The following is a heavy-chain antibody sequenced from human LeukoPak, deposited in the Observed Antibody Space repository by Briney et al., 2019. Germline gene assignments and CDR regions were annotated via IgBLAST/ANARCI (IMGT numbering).Heavy chain of an antibody. Sequence: PGGSLRLSCAVSGFSFNNYWMSWVRQAPGKGLEWVSGISVSGENTYYADSVKGRFSISRDNSKKTLYLQMNSLRAEDTAVYYCAKEKQEYCTNGICYARNDAFDIWGQGTMVTVSS. CDR2: ISVSGENT. J-gene: IGHJ3*02. D-gene: IGHD2-8*01. V-gene: IGHV3-23*01. CDR3: AKEKQEYCTNGICYARNDAFDI. CDR1: GFSFNNYW.